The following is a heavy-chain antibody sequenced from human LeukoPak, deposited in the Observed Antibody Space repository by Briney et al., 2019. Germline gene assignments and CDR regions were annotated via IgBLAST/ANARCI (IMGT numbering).Heavy chain of an antibody. CDR2: IISIFGTA. V-gene: IGHV1-69*01. CDR3: ARDPDGMAYCGGDCYYGY. D-gene: IGHD2-21*02. CDR1: GGTFSSYA. J-gene: IGHJ4*02. Sequence: SVKVSCKASGGTFSSYAISWVRQAPGQGLEWMGGIISIFGTANYAQKFQGRVTITADESTSTAYMELSSLRSEDTAVYYCARDPDGMAYCGGDCYYGYWGQGTLVTVSS.